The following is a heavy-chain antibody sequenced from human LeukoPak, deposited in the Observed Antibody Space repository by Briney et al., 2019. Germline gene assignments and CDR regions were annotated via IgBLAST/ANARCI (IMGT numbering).Heavy chain of an antibody. CDR3: ARGESGYDC. CDR1: GGSISSSSYY. D-gene: IGHD5-12*01. CDR2: IYYSGST. V-gene: IGHV4-39*01. Sequence: PLETLSLTCTVSGGSISSSSYYWGWIRQPPGKGLQWIGNIYYSGSTYYNPSLKSRVTISVDTSKNQFSLKLSSVTAADTAVYYCARGESGYDCWGQGTLVTVSS. J-gene: IGHJ4*02.